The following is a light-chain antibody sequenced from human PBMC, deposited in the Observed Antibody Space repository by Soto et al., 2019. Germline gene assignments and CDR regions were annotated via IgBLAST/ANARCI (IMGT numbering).Light chain of an antibody. Sequence: QSALTQPASVSGSPGQSITISCTGTSSDVGGYKYVSWYQQYPGKVPKLMIYEVSNRPSGVSNRFSGSQSGNTASLTISGLQAEDEAEYYCNSYTTSRTFVFGPGTKVTVL. CDR1: SSDVGGYKY. J-gene: IGLJ1*01. V-gene: IGLV2-14*01. CDR3: NSYTTSRTFV. CDR2: EVS.